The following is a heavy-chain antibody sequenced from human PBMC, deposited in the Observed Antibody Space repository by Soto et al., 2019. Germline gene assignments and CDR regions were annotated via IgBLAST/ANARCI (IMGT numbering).Heavy chain of an antibody. V-gene: IGHV5-51*01. CDR1: GYSFSNYW. CDR3: ASSVVVPSTMNYFDY. CDR2: IFPAASDP. J-gene: IGHJ4*02. Sequence: GGSLETPCQGSGYSFSNYWIAWERQMPGKGLEGMGVIFPAASDPPHSPPFQGRVTTSASKSISTAYLLAGRLQGWGSTQVYWASSVVVPSTMNYFDYWGQGALVTVSS. D-gene: IGHD2-15*01.